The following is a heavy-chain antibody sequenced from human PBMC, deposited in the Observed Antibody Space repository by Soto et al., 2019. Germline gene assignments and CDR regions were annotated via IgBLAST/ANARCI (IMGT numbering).Heavy chain of an antibody. CDR3: AGDRGMAKAPDDCSI. J-gene: IGHJ3*02. D-gene: IGHD3-22*01. V-gene: IGHV3-64*01. CDR2: ISSNGGNT. CDR1: GFTFSSYA. Sequence: EVQLVESGGGLVQPGGSLRLSGAASGFTFSSYAMHWVRQAPGKGLEYVSAISSNGGNTYYANPVKGRLTISRDNPKTRLSLHMGGLRAEDMAVYYCAGDRGMAKAPDDCSIWGHGTMVTVSS.